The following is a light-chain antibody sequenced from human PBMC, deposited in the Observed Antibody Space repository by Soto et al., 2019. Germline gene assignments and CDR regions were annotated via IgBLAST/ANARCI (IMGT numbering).Light chain of an antibody. CDR2: LAS. V-gene: IGKV1-5*03. J-gene: IGKJ1*01. Sequence: DIQMTQSPSTLSAFVGDRVTITCRASQSIRTSLAWYQQKPGKAPKLLIYLASSLETGVPARFSGSGSATEFTLSISSLQPDDFESYYCQQYDSYSRTFGQGTKVDIK. CDR3: QQYDSYSRT. CDR1: QSIRTS.